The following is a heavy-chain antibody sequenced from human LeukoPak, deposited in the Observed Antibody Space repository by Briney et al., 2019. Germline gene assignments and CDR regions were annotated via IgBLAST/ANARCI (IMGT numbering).Heavy chain of an antibody. D-gene: IGHD5-18*01. J-gene: IGHJ4*02. Sequence: ASVKVSCKVSGYTLTELSMHWVRQAPGEGLEWMGGFDPEDGETIYAQKFQGRVTMTEDTSTDTAYMELSSLRSEDTAVYYCATDTAIGYYFDYWGQGTLVTVSS. CDR1: GYTLTELS. CDR3: ATDTAIGYYFDY. CDR2: FDPEDGET. V-gene: IGHV1-24*01.